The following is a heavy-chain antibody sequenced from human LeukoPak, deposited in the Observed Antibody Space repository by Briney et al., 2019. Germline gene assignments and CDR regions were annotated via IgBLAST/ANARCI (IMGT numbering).Heavy chain of an antibody. CDR2: TYYRSKWHN. J-gene: IGHJ5*02. Sequence: SQTLSLTCAISGDSVSRDGAAWTWIRQSPSRGLEWLGRTYYRSKWHNEYAVSVRGRMAISPDTSKNQFSLKLSSVTAADTAVYYCARGLRYYDILTGYYRTNWFDPWGQGTLVTVSS. CDR3: ARGLRYYDILTGYYRTNWFDP. D-gene: IGHD3-9*01. V-gene: IGHV6-1*01. CDR1: GDSVSRDGAA.